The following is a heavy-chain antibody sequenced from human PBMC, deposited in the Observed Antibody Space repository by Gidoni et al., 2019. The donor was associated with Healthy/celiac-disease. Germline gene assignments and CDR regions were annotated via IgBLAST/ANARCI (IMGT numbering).Heavy chain of an antibody. J-gene: IGHJ6*02. D-gene: IGHD3-3*01. Sequence: QVQLVQSGAAVKKPGSSVKVSCKASGCTFSSYAISWVRQAPGQGLEWMGGIIPIFGTANYAQKFKGRVTITADESTSTAYMELSSLRSEDTAVYYCARQRYLGVGLYGMDVWGQGTTVTVSS. V-gene: IGHV1-69*01. CDR2: IIPIFGTA. CDR3: ARQRYLGVGLYGMDV. CDR1: GCTFSSYA.